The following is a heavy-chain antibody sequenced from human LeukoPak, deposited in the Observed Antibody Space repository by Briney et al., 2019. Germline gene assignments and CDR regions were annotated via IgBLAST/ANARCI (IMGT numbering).Heavy chain of an antibody. CDR1: GFTFSDYW. D-gene: IGHD3-10*01. V-gene: IGHV3-74*01. Sequence: GGSLRLSCAASGFTFSDYWMHWVRQAPGKGLVWVSLITGGGSSTSYADSVKGRFTISRDTTKNTLYLQLNSLRAEDTVVYYCGGYGLVRNFWGRGTLV. J-gene: IGHJ4*02. CDR2: ITGGGSST. CDR3: GGYGLVRNF.